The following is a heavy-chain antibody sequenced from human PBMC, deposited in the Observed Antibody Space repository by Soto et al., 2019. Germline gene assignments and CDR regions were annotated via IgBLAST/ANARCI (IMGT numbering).Heavy chain of an antibody. D-gene: IGHD3-10*01. CDR1: GGSISSYY. J-gene: IGHJ5*02. V-gene: IGHV4-4*07. CDR2: IYTSGST. CDR3: ARDQSVTMVRGVITRWFDP. Sequence: SETLSLSCTVSGGSISSYYWSWIRQPAGKGLEWIGRIYTSGSTNYNPSLKSRVTMSVDTSKNQFSLKLSSVTAADTAVYYCARDQSVTMVRGVITRWFDPWGQGTLVTVSS.